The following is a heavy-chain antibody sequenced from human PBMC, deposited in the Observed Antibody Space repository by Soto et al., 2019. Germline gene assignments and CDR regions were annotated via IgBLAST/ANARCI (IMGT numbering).Heavy chain of an antibody. Sequence: QMQLVESGGGVVQPGRSLRLSCVASGFTFSSYGMHWVRQAPGKGLEWVAVIWYDGSNKYYADSVKSRFTISRDNSKNTLYLQMNSLRAEDTAVYYCARAPNYYFDYWGQGTQVTVSS. D-gene: IGHD1-1*01. V-gene: IGHV3-33*01. CDR3: ARAPNYYFDY. CDR2: IWYDGSNK. J-gene: IGHJ4*02. CDR1: GFTFSSYG.